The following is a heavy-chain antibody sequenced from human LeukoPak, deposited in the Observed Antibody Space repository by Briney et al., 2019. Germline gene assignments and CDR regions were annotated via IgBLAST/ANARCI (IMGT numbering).Heavy chain of an antibody. V-gene: IGHV3-48*03. CDR2: ISSSGSTI. J-gene: IGHJ6*04. D-gene: IGHD3-10*02. CDR1: GFTFSSYE. CDR3: AELGITMIGGV. Sequence: GGSLRLSCAASGFTFSSYETNWVRQAPGKGLEWVSYISSSGSTIYYADSVKGRFTISRDNAKNSLYLRMNSLRAEDTAVYYCAELGITMIGGVWGKGTTVTISS.